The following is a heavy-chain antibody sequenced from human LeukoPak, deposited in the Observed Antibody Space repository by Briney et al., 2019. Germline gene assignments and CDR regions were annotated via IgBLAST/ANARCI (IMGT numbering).Heavy chain of an antibody. Sequence: GASVKVSCKASGYTFTSYAMNWVRQAPGQGLEWMGWINTNTGNPTYAQGFTGRFVFSLDTSVSTAYLQISSLKAEDTAVYYRARKRIAAAGDGFDPWGQGTLVTVSS. CDR2: INTNTGNP. CDR1: GYTFTSYA. J-gene: IGHJ5*02. D-gene: IGHD6-13*01. V-gene: IGHV7-4-1*02. CDR3: ARKRIAAAGDGFDP.